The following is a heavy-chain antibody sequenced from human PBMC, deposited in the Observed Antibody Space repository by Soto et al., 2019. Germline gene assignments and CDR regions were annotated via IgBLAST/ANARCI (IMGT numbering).Heavy chain of an antibody. CDR2: IWYDGSNK. J-gene: IGHJ4*02. CDR1: GFICNEYG. CDR3: ARWGCSGSNCNLNQRSFDL. D-gene: IGHD2-15*01. Sequence: GGSLRLSCAASGFICNEYGMHWVHQAPGKGLEWVAVIWYDGSNKYYADSVKGRFTFSRDNSKNTMSLQMNSLRVEDTAIYYCARWGCSGSNCNLNQRSFDLWGQGTLVTVSS. V-gene: IGHV3-33*01.